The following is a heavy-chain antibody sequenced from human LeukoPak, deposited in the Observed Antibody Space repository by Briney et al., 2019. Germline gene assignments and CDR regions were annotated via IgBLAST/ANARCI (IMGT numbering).Heavy chain of an antibody. Sequence: GGSLRLSCAASGFTFSSYAMSWVRQAPGKGLGWVSVIGGSGGNTYYADSVKGRFTISRDNSKNTLYLQMNSLRAEDTAVYYCAKKGGTSGITDFFDYWGQGTLVTVSS. V-gene: IGHV3-23*01. CDR2: IGGSGGNT. CDR1: GFTFSSYA. D-gene: IGHD1-14*01. CDR3: AKKGGTSGITDFFDY. J-gene: IGHJ4*02.